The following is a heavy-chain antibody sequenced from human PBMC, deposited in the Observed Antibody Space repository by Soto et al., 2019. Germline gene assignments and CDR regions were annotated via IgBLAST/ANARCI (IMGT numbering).Heavy chain of an antibody. D-gene: IGHD6-6*01. CDR3: ARGAARPFYYYGMDV. V-gene: IGHV4-31*03. Sequence: SETLSLTCSVSGGSISTDGYYWSWIRQLPGKGLEWIGYIYHSGTTYHNPSLKSRLSMSVDTSKNQFSLNLNSVTAADTAVYYCARGAARPFYYYGMDVWGQGTTVTVSS. CDR2: IYHSGTT. J-gene: IGHJ6*02. CDR1: GGSISTDGYY.